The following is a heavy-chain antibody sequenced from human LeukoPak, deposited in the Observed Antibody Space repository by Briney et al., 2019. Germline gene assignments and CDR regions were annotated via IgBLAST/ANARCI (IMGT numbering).Heavy chain of an antibody. J-gene: IGHJ4*02. D-gene: IGHD1-26*01. V-gene: IGHV1-69*05. CDR1: RGTFSSYA. Sequence: SVKVSCKASRGTFSSYAISWVRQAPGQGLEWMGRIIPIFGTANYAQKFQGRVTITTDESTSTAYMELSSLRSEDTAVYYCARDLVGATNGYFDYWGQGTLVTVSS. CDR3: ARDLVGATNGYFDY. CDR2: IIPIFGTA.